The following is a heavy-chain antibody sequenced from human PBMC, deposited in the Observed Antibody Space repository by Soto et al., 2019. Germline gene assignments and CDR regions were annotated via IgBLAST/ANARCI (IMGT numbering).Heavy chain of an antibody. J-gene: IGHJ3*02. CDR1: GYTFTSYG. CDR3: ARGQEYSSGWYHDAFDI. V-gene: IGHV1-18*01. D-gene: IGHD6-19*01. CDR2: ISAYNGNT. Sequence: RASVKVSCKASGYTFTSYGISWVRQAPGQGLEWMGWISAYNGNTNYAQKLQGRVTMTTDTSTSTAYMELRSLRPDDTAVYYCARGQEYSSGWYHDAFDIWGQGTMVTVSS.